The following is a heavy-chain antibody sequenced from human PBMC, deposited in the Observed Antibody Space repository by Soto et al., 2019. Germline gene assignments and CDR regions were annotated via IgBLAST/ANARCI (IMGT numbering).Heavy chain of an antibody. J-gene: IGHJ6*02. CDR2: IWYDGSNK. CDR3: ARDEAWELLRSNYYYYGMDV. D-gene: IGHD1-26*01. CDR1: GFTFSSYG. V-gene: IGHV3-33*01. Sequence: PGGSLRLSCAASGFTFSSYGMHWVRQAPGKGLEWVAVIWYDGSNKYYADSVKGRFTISRDNSKNTLYLQMNSLRAEDTAVYHCARDEAWELLRSNYYYYGMDVWDQGTTVTVSS.